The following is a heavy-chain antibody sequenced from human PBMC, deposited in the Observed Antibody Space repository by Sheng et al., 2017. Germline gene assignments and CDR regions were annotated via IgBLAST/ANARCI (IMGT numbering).Heavy chain of an antibody. CDR1: GFTFSTYS. D-gene: IGHD1-26*01. J-gene: IGHJ6*03. Sequence: VQLVESGGGLVKPGGSLRLSCAASGFTFSTYSMSWVRQAPGKGLEWVSSITSGYIYYADSVKGRFTISRDNARNSLYLQMNSLRAEDTAVYYCTRPRRGWDYYYYMDVWGQGTTVTVSS. CDR2: ITSGYI. CDR3: TRPRRGWDYYYYMDV. V-gene: IGHV3-21*01.